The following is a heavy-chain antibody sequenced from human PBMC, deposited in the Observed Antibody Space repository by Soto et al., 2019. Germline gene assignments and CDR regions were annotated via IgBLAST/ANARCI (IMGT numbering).Heavy chain of an antibody. D-gene: IGHD3-10*01. Sequence: QVQLVESGGGVVQPGRSLRLSCAASGFTFSSYGMHWVRQAPGKGLEWVAVIWYDGSNKYYADSVKGRFTISRDNSKNTLYLQMNSLRAEDTAVYYCARSGNYYGSGSYYQNWGQGTLVTVSS. CDR1: GFTFSSYG. V-gene: IGHV3-33*01. J-gene: IGHJ4*02. CDR2: IWYDGSNK. CDR3: ARSGNYYGSGSYYQN.